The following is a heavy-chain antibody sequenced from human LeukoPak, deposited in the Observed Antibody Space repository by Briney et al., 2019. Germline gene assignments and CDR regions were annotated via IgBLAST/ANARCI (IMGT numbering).Heavy chain of an antibody. Sequence: GGSLRLSCAASGFTFSSYGMHWVRQAPGKGLEWVAVIWYDGSNKYYADSVKGRFTISRDNSKNTLSLQMNSLRAEDTAVYYCARGGYDFWSGYRIDYWGQGALVTVSS. CDR3: ARGGYDFWSGYRIDY. D-gene: IGHD3-3*01. CDR2: IWYDGSNK. V-gene: IGHV3-33*08. CDR1: GFTFSSYG. J-gene: IGHJ4*02.